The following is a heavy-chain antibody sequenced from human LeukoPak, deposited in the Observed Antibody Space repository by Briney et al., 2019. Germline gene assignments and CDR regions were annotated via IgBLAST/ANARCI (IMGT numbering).Heavy chain of an antibody. CDR1: GGSISSSSYY. CDR3: GNLYGSGSRPYYYGMDV. CDR2: IYYSGST. J-gene: IGHJ6*02. D-gene: IGHD3-10*01. Sequence: SETLSLTCTVSGGSISSSSYYWGWIRQPPGKGLEWIGSIYYSGSTYYNPSLKSRVTISVDTSKNQFSLKLSSVTAADTAVYYCGNLYGSGSRPYYYGMDVWGQGTTVTVSS. V-gene: IGHV4-39*07.